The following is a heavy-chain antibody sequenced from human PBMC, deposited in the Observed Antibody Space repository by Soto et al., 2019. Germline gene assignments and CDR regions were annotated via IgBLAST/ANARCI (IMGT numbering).Heavy chain of an antibody. CDR3: ARIKPAPDRGWFDP. J-gene: IGHJ5*02. CDR2: LFSNDDK. Sequence: QVTLKESGPVLVKPTETLTLTCTVSGFSLSNARMGVSWIRQPPGKALEWLAHLFSNDDKSYSTSLKSRLTISKATSNRQVVLNMTNMDPVDTATYYCARIKPAPDRGWFDPWGQGTLVTVSS. V-gene: IGHV2-26*01. D-gene: IGHD6-13*01. CDR1: GFSLSNARMG.